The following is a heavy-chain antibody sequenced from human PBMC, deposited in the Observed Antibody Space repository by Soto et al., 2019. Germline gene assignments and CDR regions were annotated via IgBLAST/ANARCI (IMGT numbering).Heavy chain of an antibody. CDR1: GGSISSGDYY. CDR3: ARGFYDSSGYSAPFDF. CDR2: IYYSGST. D-gene: IGHD3-22*01. J-gene: IGHJ4*02. V-gene: IGHV4-61*08. Sequence: PSETLSLTCTVSGGSISSGDYYWSWIRQPPGKGLEWIGHIYYSGSTHYNPSLKIRATISIDTSKNQFSLKLSSVTAADTALYYCARGFYDSSGYSAPFDFWGQGTLVTVS.